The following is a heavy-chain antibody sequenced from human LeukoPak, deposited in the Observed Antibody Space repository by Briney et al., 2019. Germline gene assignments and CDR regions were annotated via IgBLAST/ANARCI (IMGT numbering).Heavy chain of an antibody. CDR3: AKDAVVVAPPEYFDY. D-gene: IGHD2-15*01. CDR2: ISGSGGGST. Sequence: PGGSLRLSCAASGFSFSSYAMSWVRQAPGKGLEWVSAISGSGGGSTYYADSVKGRFTISRDNSKNTLYLQMNSLRAEDTAVYYCAKDAVVVAPPEYFDYWGQGTLVTVSS. V-gene: IGHV3-23*01. CDR1: GFSFSSYA. J-gene: IGHJ4*02.